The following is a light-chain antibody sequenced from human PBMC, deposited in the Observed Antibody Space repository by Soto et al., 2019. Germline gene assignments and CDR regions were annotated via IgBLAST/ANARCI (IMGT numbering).Light chain of an antibody. CDR3: QTYDTSLTGADV. CDR2: GIN. J-gene: IGLJ1*01. V-gene: IGLV1-40*01. CDR1: SSDIGAGYD. Sequence: QLVLTQPPSVSGAPGQRVTISCTGSSSDIGAGYDVHWYQEVPGTAPKLLIYGINNRPSGVPDRFSGSKSGTSASLAITGLQAEDEADYYCQTYDTSLTGADVFGTGTKLTVL.